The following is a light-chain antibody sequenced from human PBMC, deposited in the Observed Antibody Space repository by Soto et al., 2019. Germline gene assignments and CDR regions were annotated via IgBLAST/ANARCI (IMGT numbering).Light chain of an antibody. J-gene: IGKJ1*01. CDR1: QGISSY. Sequence: AIRMTQSPSSLSASTGDRITISFRASQGISSYLAWYQQKPGKAPKLLIHEASILQGGVSSRFSGSGSGTEFTLTISNLQPDDFATYYCQQYNYEWTFGQGTKVDI. CDR2: EAS. V-gene: IGKV1-8*01. CDR3: QQYNYEWT.